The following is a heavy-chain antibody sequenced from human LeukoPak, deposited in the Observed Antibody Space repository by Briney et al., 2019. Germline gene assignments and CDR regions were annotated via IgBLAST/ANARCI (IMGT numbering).Heavy chain of an antibody. CDR1: GYTFTSYY. CDR2: INPSGGST. CDR3: ASPPVPQAAAITPGYYYYYMDV. D-gene: IGHD6-13*01. V-gene: IGHV1-46*01. Sequence: LVASVKVSCKASGYTFTSYYMHWVRQAPGQGLEWMGIINPSGGSTSYAQKFQGRVTITADKSTSTAYMELSSLRSEDTAVYYCASPPVPQAAAITPGYYYYYMDVWGKGTTVTVSS. J-gene: IGHJ6*03.